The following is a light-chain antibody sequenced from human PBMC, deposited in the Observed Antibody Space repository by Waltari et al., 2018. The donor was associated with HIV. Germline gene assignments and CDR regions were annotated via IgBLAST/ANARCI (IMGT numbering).Light chain of an antibody. CDR3: QQYNNSPPWS. CDR1: QSVATN. Sequence: RVMTQSPATLSVSPGESATLPCRASQSVATNLAWYQQKPGQAPRLLIYAASTRATGVPARFSGSGSGTEFTLTITSLQSEDVAVYYCQQYNNSPPWSFGQGTKVEI. CDR2: AAS. J-gene: IGKJ1*01. V-gene: IGKV3-15*01.